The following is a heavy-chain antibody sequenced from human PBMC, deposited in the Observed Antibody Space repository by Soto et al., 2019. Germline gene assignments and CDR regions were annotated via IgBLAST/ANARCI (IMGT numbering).Heavy chain of an antibody. V-gene: IGHV1-2*02. CDR1: GYTFTAYY. CDR2: INTKLGDT. CDR3: ARNMDYYYGPGSGNGHGF. Sequence: QVQLVQSGAEVKEPGDSVRVSCEASGYTFTAYYIHWVRQAPGQGLEWMGWINTKLGDTTYAQDFQGRVSMTRDMSISTVYLELTRLTSDDTAIYYCARNMDYYYGPGSGNGHGFWGQWTTV. J-gene: IGHJ6*02. D-gene: IGHD3-10*01.